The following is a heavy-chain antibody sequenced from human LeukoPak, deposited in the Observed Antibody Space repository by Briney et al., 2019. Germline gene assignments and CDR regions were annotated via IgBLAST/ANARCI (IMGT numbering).Heavy chain of an antibody. V-gene: IGHV3-33*01. CDR1: GFTFSSYG. CDR2: IWYDGSNK. Sequence: PGRSLRLSCAASGFTFSSYGMHWVRQAPGKGLEWVAVIWYDGSNKYYADSVKGRFTISRDNSKNTLYLQMNSLRAEDTAVYYCARDYGDSGLDYWGQGTLVIVSS. CDR3: ARDYGDSGLDY. D-gene: IGHD4-17*01. J-gene: IGHJ4*02.